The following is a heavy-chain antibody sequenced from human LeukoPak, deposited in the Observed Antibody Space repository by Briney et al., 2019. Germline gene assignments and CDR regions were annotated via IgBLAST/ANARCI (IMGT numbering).Heavy chain of an antibody. CDR2: ISTTGITI. CDR1: GFTFSAYY. D-gene: IGHD3-16*01. Sequence: GGSLRLSCAASGFTFSAYYMSWIRQAPGKGLEWVSYISTTGITIYYADSVKGRFTISRDNAKNSLYLQMNSLRAEDTAVYYCARVGQFDYWGQGTLVTVSS. J-gene: IGHJ4*02. V-gene: IGHV3-11*01. CDR3: ARVGQFDY.